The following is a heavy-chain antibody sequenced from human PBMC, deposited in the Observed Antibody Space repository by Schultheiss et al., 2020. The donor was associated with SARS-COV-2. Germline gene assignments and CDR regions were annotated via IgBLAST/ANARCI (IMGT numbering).Heavy chain of an antibody. Sequence: SETLSLTCAVYGGSFSGYYWSWIRQPPGKGLEWIGRIYTSGSTNYNPSLKSRVTISVDTSKNQFSLKLSSVTAADTAVYYCAREPASPVYHYDYWGQGTLVTVSS. J-gene: IGHJ4*02. CDR2: IYTSGST. CDR1: GGSFSGYY. CDR3: AREPASPVYHYDY. V-gene: IGHV4-4*07. D-gene: IGHD5/OR15-5a*01.